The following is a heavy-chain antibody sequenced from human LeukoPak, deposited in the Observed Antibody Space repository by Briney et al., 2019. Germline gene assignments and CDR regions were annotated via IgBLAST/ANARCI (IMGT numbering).Heavy chain of an antibody. Sequence: SETLSLTCTVYGGSISSGDYYWSWIRQPPGKGLEWIGYIYYSGSTYYNPSLKSRVTISVDTSKNQFSLKLSSVTAADTAVYYCPRDAGHCSSTSCYAGGYFQHWGQGTLVTVSS. J-gene: IGHJ1*01. CDR1: GGSISSGDYY. CDR3: PRDAGHCSSTSCYAGGYFQH. D-gene: IGHD2-2*01. V-gene: IGHV4-30-4*01. CDR2: IYYSGST.